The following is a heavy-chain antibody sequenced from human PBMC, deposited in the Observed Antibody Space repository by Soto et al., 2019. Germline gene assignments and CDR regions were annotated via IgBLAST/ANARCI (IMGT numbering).Heavy chain of an antibody. V-gene: IGHV3-23*01. CDR1: GLPHSSFA. D-gene: IGHD6-19*01. Sequence: PGGSLRLSCTASGLPHSSFAMMWVRQAPGKGLECVSGIYGSGRGIEYADSVKGRFTISRDNSKNTVYLQMTDLRADDTAVYSCVREGSGWYSRGSFDFWGRGTMVTVSS. J-gene: IGHJ3*01. CDR3: VREGSGWYSRGSFDF. CDR2: IYGSGRGI.